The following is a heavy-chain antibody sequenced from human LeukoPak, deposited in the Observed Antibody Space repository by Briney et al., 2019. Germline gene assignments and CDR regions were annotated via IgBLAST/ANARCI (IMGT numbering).Heavy chain of an antibody. V-gene: IGHV4-30-2*01. CDR2: IYHSGST. Sequence: SQTLSLTCAVSGGSISSGGYSWSWIRQPPGKGLEWIGYIYHSGSTYYNPSLKSRVTISVDRSKNQFSLKLSSVTAADTAVYYCARALAGANNWFDPWGQGTLVTVSS. CDR3: ARALAGANNWFDP. CDR1: GGSISSGGYS. J-gene: IGHJ5*02. D-gene: IGHD6-13*01.